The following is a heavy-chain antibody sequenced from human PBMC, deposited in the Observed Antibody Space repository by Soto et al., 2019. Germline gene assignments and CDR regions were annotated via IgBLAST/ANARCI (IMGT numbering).Heavy chain of an antibody. CDR3: AKDLYYYDFSLDDS. V-gene: IGHV3-30*04. Sequence: GGSLRLSCTGSGFTFSSYAMHWVRLAPGKGLEWVAVVSYDGSIENYADSVRGRFTISRDNSKNTVFLQMNSMRVEDTAVYYCAKDLYYYDFSLDDSWGQGTLVTVSS. CDR1: GFTFSSYA. D-gene: IGHD3-16*01. CDR2: VSYDGSIE. J-gene: IGHJ5*02.